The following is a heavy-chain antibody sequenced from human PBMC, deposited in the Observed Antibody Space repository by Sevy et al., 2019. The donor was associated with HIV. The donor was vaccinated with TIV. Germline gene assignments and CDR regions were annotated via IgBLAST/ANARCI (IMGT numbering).Heavy chain of an antibody. CDR1: GGSISRSSYY. D-gene: IGHD6-19*01. CDR3: ATPRGSDWYEGTGGYFDL. Sequence: SETLSLTCTVSGGSISRSSYYWGWIRQPPGKGLEWIGSIYSTGSTSYNPSLKSRVTLSADTSKNQFSLRLDSVSAAGSAVYYCATPRGSDWYEGTGGYFDLWGRGALVTVSS. V-gene: IGHV4-39*01. J-gene: IGHJ2*01. CDR2: IYSTGST.